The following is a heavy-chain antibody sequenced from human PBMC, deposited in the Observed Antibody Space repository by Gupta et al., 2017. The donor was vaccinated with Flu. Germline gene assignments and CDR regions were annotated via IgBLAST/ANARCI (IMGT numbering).Heavy chain of an antibody. CDR1: A. CDR2: ILPVVGTA. D-gene: IGHD1-26*01. V-gene: IGHV1-69*01. CDR3: ARTKERDSGSYYDAFDV. Sequence: AISWVRQAPGQGLGWVVGILPVVGTASYAQKFQATDTITADEATSTVYMEMNSLRSEDTAIYDCARTKERDSGSYYDAFDVWGQGTKVTVSS. J-gene: IGHJ3*01.